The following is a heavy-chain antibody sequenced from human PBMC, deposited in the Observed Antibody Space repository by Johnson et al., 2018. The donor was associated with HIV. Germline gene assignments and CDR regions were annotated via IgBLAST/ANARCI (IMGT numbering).Heavy chain of an antibody. Sequence: VQLVESGGGLVQPGGSLRLSCAASGFTVSSNYMSWVRQAPGKGLEWVSVIYSGGSTYYADSVKGRFTISRDNSKNTLYLQMNSLGAEDTAVYYCARDRESGYDYPGAFDIWGQGTMVTVSS. CDR3: ARDRESGYDYPGAFDI. V-gene: IGHV3-66*01. D-gene: IGHD5-12*01. J-gene: IGHJ3*02. CDR1: GFTVSSNY. CDR2: IYSGGST.